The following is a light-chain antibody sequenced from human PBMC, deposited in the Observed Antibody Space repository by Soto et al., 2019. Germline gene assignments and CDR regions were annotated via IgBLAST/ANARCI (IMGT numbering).Light chain of an antibody. J-gene: IGLJ3*02. CDR1: RSDVGSRDS. CDR2: DVN. CDR3: ASYTTSNTLR. Sequence: QSALTQPASVSGSLGQSIAISCTGTRSDVGSRDSVSWYQHHPGKAPKLLIYDVNLRPSGVSHRFSGSKSGTTASLTISGLQTEDEADYSCASYTTSNTLRFGGGTKLTVL. V-gene: IGLV2-14*03.